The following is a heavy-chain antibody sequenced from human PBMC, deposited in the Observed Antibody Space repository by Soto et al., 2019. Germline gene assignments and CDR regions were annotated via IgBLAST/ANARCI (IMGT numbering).Heavy chain of an antibody. CDR3: ARNRYYDFWSGYPFDY. V-gene: IGHV3-30*03. Sequence: GGSLRLSCAASGFTFDDYTMHWVRQAPGKGLEWVAVISYDGSNKHYADSVKGRFTISRDNSKNTLYLQMNSLRAEDTAVYYCARNRYYDFWSGYPFDYWGQGTLVTAPQ. CDR2: ISYDGSNK. J-gene: IGHJ4*02. D-gene: IGHD3-3*01. CDR1: GFTFDDYT.